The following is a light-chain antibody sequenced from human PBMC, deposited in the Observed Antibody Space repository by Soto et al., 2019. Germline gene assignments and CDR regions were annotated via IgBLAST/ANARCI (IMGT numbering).Light chain of an antibody. V-gene: IGLV2-14*03. CDR2: DNS. CDR3: SSYSSSQTPFL. J-gene: IGLJ2*01. Sequence: QSVLTQPASVSGSPGQTVTISCSGSNSNVGGDYDVSWYQHLPGEAPKLILFDNSNRPSGVSDRFSGSKSGNSASLAISGLQADDEADYYCSSYSSSQTPFLFGGGTKVTVL. CDR1: NSNVGGDYD.